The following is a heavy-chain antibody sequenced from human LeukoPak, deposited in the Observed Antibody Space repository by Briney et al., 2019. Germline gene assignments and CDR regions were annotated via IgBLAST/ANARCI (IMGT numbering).Heavy chain of an antibody. J-gene: IGHJ4*02. CDR1: GGSVSSGSYY. V-gene: IGHV4-61*01. CDR2: IYYSGGT. CDR3: AREVVRAYFDY. D-gene: IGHD3-10*01. Sequence: SETLSLTCTVSGGSVSSGSYYWSWIRQPPGKGLEWIGYIYYSGGTNYNPSLKSRVTISVDTSKNQFSLKLSSVTAADTAVYYCAREVVRAYFDYWGQGTLVTVSS.